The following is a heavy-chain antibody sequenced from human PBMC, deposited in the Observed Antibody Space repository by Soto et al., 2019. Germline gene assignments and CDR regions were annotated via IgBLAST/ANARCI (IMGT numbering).Heavy chain of an antibody. V-gene: IGHV3-7*01. D-gene: IGHD3-3*01. J-gene: IGHJ6*02. CDR2: IKQDGSEK. CDR1: GFTFSSYW. Sequence: PGGSLRLSCAASGFTFSSYWMSWVRQAPGKGLEWVANIKQDGSEKYYVDSVKGRFTISRDNAKNSLYLQMNSLRAEDTAVYYCARAYDFWSGYTYGMDVWGQGTTVTVSS. CDR3: ARAYDFWSGYTYGMDV.